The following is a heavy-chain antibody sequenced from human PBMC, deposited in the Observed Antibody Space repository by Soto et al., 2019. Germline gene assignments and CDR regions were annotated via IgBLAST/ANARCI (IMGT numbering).Heavy chain of an antibody. V-gene: IGHV4-31*03. J-gene: IGHJ2*01. CDR3: AREVATISADGYFDL. CDR1: GGSISSGGYY. Sequence: QVQLQESGPGLVKPSQTLSLTCPVSGGSISSGGYYWSWIGQHPGKGVEWIGYIYYSGSTYYNPFLKSRVTISVDTSNNQFSLKVSSMTAADTAVDYCAREVATISADGYFDLWVRDTLVTVSS. CDR2: IYYSGST. D-gene: IGHD5-12*01.